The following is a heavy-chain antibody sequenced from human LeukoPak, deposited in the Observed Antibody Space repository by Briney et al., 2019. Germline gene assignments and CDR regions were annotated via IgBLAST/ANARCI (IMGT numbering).Heavy chain of an antibody. Sequence: SETLSLTCTVSGGSISSYYWSWIRQPPGKGLEWIGYIYYSGSTNYNPSLKTRVTTSIDTSKNQFSLKLSSVTAADTAVYYCAGLGYCSSTSCYESYWFDPWGQGTLVTVSS. D-gene: IGHD2-2*01. CDR3: AGLGYCSSTSCYESYWFDP. V-gene: IGHV4-59*08. CDR1: GGSISSYY. J-gene: IGHJ5*02. CDR2: IYYSGST.